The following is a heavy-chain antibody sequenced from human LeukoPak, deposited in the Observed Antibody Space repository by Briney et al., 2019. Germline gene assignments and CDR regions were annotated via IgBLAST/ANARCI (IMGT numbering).Heavy chain of an antibody. Sequence: GGSLRLSCAASGFPFSTYAMSWVRQAPGKGPEWVSSIRGSDGSTYYADSVKGRFAISRDNSKNTLYLQMNSLRAEDTAVYYCAKDVYGDYGGLDYWGRGTLVTVSS. CDR1: GFPFSTYA. V-gene: IGHV3-23*01. CDR3: AKDVYGDYGGLDY. J-gene: IGHJ4*02. D-gene: IGHD4-17*01. CDR2: IRGSDGST.